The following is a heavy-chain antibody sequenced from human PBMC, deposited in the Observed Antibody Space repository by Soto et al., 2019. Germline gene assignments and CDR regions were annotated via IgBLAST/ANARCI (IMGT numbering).Heavy chain of an antibody. CDR2: MNPNSGNT. D-gene: IGHD2-21*01. J-gene: IGHJ6*03. CDR1: GYTFTSYD. CDR3: ARGLLVSNYYYYFYMDV. V-gene: IGHV1-8*01. Sequence: ASVKVSCKASGYTFTSYDINWARQATGQGLEWMGWMNPNSGNTGYAQKFQGRVTMTRNTSISTAYMELSSLRSEDTAVYYCARGLLVSNYYYYFYMDVWGKGTTVTVSS.